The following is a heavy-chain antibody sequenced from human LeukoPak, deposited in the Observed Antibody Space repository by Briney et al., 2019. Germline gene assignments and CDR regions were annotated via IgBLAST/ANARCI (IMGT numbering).Heavy chain of an antibody. D-gene: IGHD3-3*01. CDR1: GFTFSSYS. V-gene: IGHV3-21*01. CDR3: ARDLSLYYDFWSGPGKTYYFDY. J-gene: IGHJ4*02. CDR2: ISSSSSYI. Sequence: GGSLRLSCAASGFTFSSYSMNWVRQAPGKGLEWVSSISSSSSYIYYADSVKGRFTISRDNAKNPLYLQMNSLRAEDTAVYYCARDLSLYYDFWSGPGKTYYFDYWGQGTLVTVSS.